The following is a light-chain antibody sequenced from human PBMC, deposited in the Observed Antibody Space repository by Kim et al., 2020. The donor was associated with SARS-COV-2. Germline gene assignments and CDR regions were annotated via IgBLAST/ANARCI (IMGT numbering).Light chain of an antibody. V-gene: IGLV6-57*03. CDR3: HSYDGDKVV. CDR1: SGSIGSSF. Sequence: GKTITISCTRSSGSIGSSFVHWYQQRPGGAPTTLLYEANLRFSGVPDRFSGSIDSSSNSASLTISGLQTEDEADYYCHSYDGDKVVFGGGTRLTVL. CDR2: EAN. J-gene: IGLJ2*01.